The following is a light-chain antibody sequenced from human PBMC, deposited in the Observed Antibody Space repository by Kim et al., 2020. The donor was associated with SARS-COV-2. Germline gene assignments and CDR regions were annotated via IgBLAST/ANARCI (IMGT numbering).Light chain of an antibody. CDR2: AAS. V-gene: IGKV1D-12*01. CDR3: QQANSFPPT. J-gene: IGKJ4*01. CDR1: QDISSW. Sequence: DIQMTQSPSSVSASVGDRVTITCRASQDISSWLAWYQQKPGKAPKLLIYAASSLQSGVPSTFSGSGSGTDFTLIISSLQPEDFATYYCQQANSFPPTFGGGTKVDIK.